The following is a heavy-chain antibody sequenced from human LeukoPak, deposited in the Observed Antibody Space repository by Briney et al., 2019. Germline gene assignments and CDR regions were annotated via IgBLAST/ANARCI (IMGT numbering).Heavy chain of an antibody. CDR2: ISSSGSTI. CDR3: AARRQWLLRVDY. CDR1: GFTFSSYE. J-gene: IGHJ4*02. Sequence: GGSLRLSCAASGFTFSSYEMNWVRQAPGKGLEWVSYISSSGSTIYYADSVKGRFTISRDNAKNSLYLQMNSLRAEDTAVYYCAARRQWLLRVDYWGQGTLVTVSS. D-gene: IGHD3-22*01. V-gene: IGHV3-48*03.